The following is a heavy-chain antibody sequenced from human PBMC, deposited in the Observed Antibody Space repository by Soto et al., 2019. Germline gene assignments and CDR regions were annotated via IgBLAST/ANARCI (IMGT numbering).Heavy chain of an antibody. D-gene: IGHD6-19*01. J-gene: IGHJ4*02. Sequence: SEPLSVTCTVACASISSYYLIWSLNPAGKGLEWLGYVYYTGSTNYSPSLRSRVSISVDTSKNEFSLRLSSVTAADTAVYFCARSVAVPGAHIDYWGQGTQVTVSS. CDR2: VYYTGST. CDR3: ARSVAVPGAHIDY. V-gene: IGHV4-59*01. CDR1: CASISSYY.